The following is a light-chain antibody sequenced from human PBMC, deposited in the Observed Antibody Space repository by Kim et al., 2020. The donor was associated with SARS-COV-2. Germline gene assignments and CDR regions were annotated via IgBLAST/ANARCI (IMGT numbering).Light chain of an antibody. J-gene: IGLJ2*01. CDR1: NSNIGAGYD. CDR3: QSFDIGLGGHVI. Sequence: LTISCTGNNSNIGAGYDVHWYQQLPGTAPKLVIYGNINRPSGVPDRFSGSRSGASASLAITGLRAADEADYFCQSFDIGLGGHVIFGGGTQLTVL. V-gene: IGLV1-40*03. CDR2: GNI.